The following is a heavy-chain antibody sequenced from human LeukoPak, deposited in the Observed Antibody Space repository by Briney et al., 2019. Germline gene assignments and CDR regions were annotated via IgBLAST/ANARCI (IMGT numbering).Heavy chain of an antibody. CDR1: GFTFDDYA. D-gene: IGHD3-16*01. CDR3: AKDISYVWGSSPGIVQGHYFYY. J-gene: IGHJ4*02. CDR2: ISWNSGSI. Sequence: GGSLRLSCAASGFTFDDYAMHWVRQAPGKGLEWVSGISWNSGSIGYADSVKGRFTISRDNAKNSLYLQMNSLRAEDTALYYYAKDISYVWGSSPGIVQGHYFYYWGQGTLVTVSS. V-gene: IGHV3-9*01.